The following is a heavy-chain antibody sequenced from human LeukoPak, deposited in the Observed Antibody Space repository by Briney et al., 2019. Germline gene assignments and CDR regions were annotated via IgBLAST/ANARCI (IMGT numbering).Heavy chain of an antibody. D-gene: IGHD6-13*01. CDR1: GYTFTSYY. V-gene: IGHV1-46*01. J-gene: IGHJ4*02. CDR3: ARSGWGSSSYDY. CDR2: IHPSGGST. Sequence: GASVKVSCKASGYTFTSYYMHWVRQAPGQGLEWMGIIHPSGGSTSYAQKFQGRVTMTRDMSTSTVYMEPSSLRSEDTAVYYCARSGWGSSSYDYWGQGTLVTVSS.